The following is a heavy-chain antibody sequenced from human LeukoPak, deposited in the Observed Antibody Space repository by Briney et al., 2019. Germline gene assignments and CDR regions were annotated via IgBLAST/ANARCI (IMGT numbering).Heavy chain of an antibody. CDR1: GFTFSSYA. CDR2: ISGSGGST. Sequence: RGSLRLSCAASGFTFSSYAMSWVRQAPGKGLGWVSAISGSGGSTYYADSVKGRFTISRDNSKNTLYLQMNSLRAEDTAVYYCAKDLPIVVVPAAIPSFDYWGQGTLVTVSS. D-gene: IGHD2-2*02. CDR3: AKDLPIVVVPAAIPSFDY. J-gene: IGHJ4*02. V-gene: IGHV3-23*01.